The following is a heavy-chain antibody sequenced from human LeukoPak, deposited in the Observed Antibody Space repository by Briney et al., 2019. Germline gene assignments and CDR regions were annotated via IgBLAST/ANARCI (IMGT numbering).Heavy chain of an antibody. J-gene: IGHJ5*02. CDR3: ARHIVGIGDNWFDP. Sequence: SETLSLTCTVSGGSISSYYWSWNRQPPGKGLEWIGYIYYRGSTNYNPSLKSRVTISVDTSKNQFSLKLSSVTAADTAVYYCARHIVGIGDNWFDPWGQGTLVTVSS. V-gene: IGHV4-59*08. CDR1: GGSISSYY. CDR2: IYYRGST. D-gene: IGHD1-26*01.